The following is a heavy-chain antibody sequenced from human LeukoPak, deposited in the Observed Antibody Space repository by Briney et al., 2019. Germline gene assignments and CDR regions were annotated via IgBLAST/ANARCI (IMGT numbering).Heavy chain of an antibody. D-gene: IGHD3-3*01. Sequence: GGSLRLSCAASGFTFSSYAMSWVRQAPGKGLEWVSAISGSGGSTYYADSVKGRFTISRDNSKNTLYLQMNSLRAEDTAVYYCAKSPGSRITIFGVVISDAFDIWGQGTMVTVSS. CDR2: ISGSGGST. V-gene: IGHV3-23*01. CDR1: GFTFSSYA. CDR3: AKSPGSRITIFGVVISDAFDI. J-gene: IGHJ3*02.